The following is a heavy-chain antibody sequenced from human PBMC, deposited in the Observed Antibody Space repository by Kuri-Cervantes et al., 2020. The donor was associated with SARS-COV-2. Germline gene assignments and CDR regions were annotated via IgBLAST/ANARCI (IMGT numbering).Heavy chain of an antibody. CDR3: AREDPSGNWLDP. V-gene: IGHV3-30*02. J-gene: IGHJ5*02. Sequence: GESLKISCAASGFTFSSYSMNWVRQAPGKGLEWVAFIRYDGSNKYYADSVKGRFTISRDNSKNTLYLQMNSLRAEDTAVYYCAREDPSGNWLDPWGQGTLVTVSS. CDR1: GFTFSSYS. CDR2: IRYDGSNK.